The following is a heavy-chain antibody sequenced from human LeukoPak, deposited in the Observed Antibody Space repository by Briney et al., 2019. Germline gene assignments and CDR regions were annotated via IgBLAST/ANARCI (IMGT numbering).Heavy chain of an antibody. CDR2: ISSNGGST. CDR3: ARGFSGSYF. J-gene: IGHJ4*02. D-gene: IGHD1-26*01. CDR1: GFTFSSYA. Sequence: GGSLRLSCAASGFTFSSYAMHWVRQAPGKGLEYVSAISSNGGSTYYANSVKGRFTISRDNSKNTLYLQMGSLRAEDMAVYYCARGFSGSYFWGQGTLVTVSS. V-gene: IGHV3-64*01.